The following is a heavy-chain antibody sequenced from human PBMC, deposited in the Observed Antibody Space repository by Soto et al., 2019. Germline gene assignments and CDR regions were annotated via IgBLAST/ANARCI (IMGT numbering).Heavy chain of an antibody. CDR2: ISGSGGST. D-gene: IGHD2-15*01. CDR1: GFTFSSYA. Sequence: EVQLLESGGGLVQPGGSLRLSCAASGFTFSSYAMSWVRQAPGKGLEWVSAISGSGGSTYYADSVKGRFTISRDNSKNTLYLQMNSLRAEDTAVYYCAKDTTKYCSGGSCYEGRADYWGQGTLVTVSS. CDR3: AKDTTKYCSGGSCYEGRADY. J-gene: IGHJ4*02. V-gene: IGHV3-23*01.